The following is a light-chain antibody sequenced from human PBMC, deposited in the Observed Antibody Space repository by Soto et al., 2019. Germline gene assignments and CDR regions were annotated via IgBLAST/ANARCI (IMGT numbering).Light chain of an antibody. CDR2: DAT. CDR3: QQRSDRLS. Sequence: VVLTQSPATLPLSLGESATLSCRASQSVGSNLAWYQQKRGQAPRLLIYDATERATGIPARFTGSRSGTDFTLSISSLEPDDFAVYYCQQRSDRLSFGGGTVVEI. V-gene: IGKV3-11*01. CDR1: QSVGSN. J-gene: IGKJ4*01.